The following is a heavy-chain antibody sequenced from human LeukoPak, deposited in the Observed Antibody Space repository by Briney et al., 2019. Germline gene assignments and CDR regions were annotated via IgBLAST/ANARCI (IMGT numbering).Heavy chain of an antibody. V-gene: IGHV3-48*04. Sequence: PGGSLRLSCAASGFTFSSYSMNWVRQAPGKGLEWVSYISSSSSTIYYADSVKGRFTISRDNAKNSLYLQMNSLRAEDTAVFYCARDRGWFGEWAGSYYGMDVWGQGTTVTVSS. J-gene: IGHJ6*02. CDR3: ARDRGWFGEWAGSYYGMDV. CDR1: GFTFSSYS. D-gene: IGHD3-10*01. CDR2: ISSSSSTI.